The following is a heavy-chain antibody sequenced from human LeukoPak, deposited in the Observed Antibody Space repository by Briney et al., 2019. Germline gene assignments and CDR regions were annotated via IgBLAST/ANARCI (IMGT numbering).Heavy chain of an antibody. V-gene: IGHV3-23*01. CDR2: ISGSGGST. D-gene: IGHD4-23*01. J-gene: IGHJ5*02. CDR1: GFTFSSYA. CDR3: ASHDTVVDNWFDP. Sequence: HPWGSLRLSCAASGFTFSSYAMSWVRQAPGKGLEWVSAISGSGGSTYYADSVKGRFTISRDNSKNTLYLQMNSLRAEDTAVYYCASHDTVVDNWFDPWGQGTLVTVSS.